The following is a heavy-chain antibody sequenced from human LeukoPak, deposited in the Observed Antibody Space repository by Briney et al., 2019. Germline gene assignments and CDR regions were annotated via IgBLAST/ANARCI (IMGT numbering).Heavy chain of an antibody. CDR3: ARARKRSGSYYYFDY. V-gene: IGHV4-34*01. D-gene: IGHD3-10*01. CDR1: GGSFSGYY. J-gene: IGHJ4*02. CDR2: INHSGST. Sequence: PSETLSLTCAVSGGSFSGYYWSWIRQTPGKGLEWIGEINHSGSTNYNPSLKSRATISVDTSKNQFSLKLSSVTAADPAVYYCARARKRSGSYYYFDYWGQGTLVTVSS.